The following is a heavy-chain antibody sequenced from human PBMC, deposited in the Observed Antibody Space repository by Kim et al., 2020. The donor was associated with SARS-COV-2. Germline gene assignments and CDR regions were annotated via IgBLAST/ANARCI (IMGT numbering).Heavy chain of an antibody. CDR2: GGT. D-gene: IGHD3-3*02. CDR3: AKHLVYGLDV. Sequence: GGTYDAASVRGRFTIPRDNSKNPLYLQMNGLRAEDTAVYYCAKHLVYGLDVWGQGTTVTVS. V-gene: IGHV3-23*01. J-gene: IGHJ6*02.